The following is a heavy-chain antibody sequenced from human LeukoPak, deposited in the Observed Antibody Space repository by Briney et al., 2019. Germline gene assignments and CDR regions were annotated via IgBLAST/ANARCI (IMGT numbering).Heavy chain of an antibody. CDR1: GGSISSSSYF. J-gene: IGHJ4*02. V-gene: IGHV4-39*01. Sequence: SETLSLTCTVSGGSISSSSYFWGWIRQPPGKGLEWIGSIYYTGSTYYNPSLKSRVTTSVDTSKNQFSLKLSSVTAADTAVYYCARHPDSSGYFLFDYWGQGTLVTVSS. CDR2: IYYTGST. CDR3: ARHPDSSGYFLFDY. D-gene: IGHD3-22*01.